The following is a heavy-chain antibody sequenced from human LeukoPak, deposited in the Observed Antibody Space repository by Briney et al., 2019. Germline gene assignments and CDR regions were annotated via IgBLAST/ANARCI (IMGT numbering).Heavy chain of an antibody. J-gene: IGHJ4*02. CDR1: GFTFSSNS. D-gene: IGHD1-7*01. CDR3: PLELGEGFDY. Sequence: GGSLRLSCAASGFTFSSNSMNWVRQAPGKGLEWVSYISSSSGTIYYADSVKGRFTISRDNAKNSLYPQMNSLRAEDTAVYYCPLELGEGFDYWGQGTLVTVSS. V-gene: IGHV3-48*01. CDR2: ISSSSGTI.